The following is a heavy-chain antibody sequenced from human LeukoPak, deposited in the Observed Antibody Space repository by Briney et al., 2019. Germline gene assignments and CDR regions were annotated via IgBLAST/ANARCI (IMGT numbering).Heavy chain of an antibody. D-gene: IGHD3-3*01. J-gene: IGHJ4*02. CDR3: ARDRLRYYDFLSGYYDY. Sequence: GGSLRLSCAASGFTFSSYWMSWVRQAPGKGLEWVANIKQDGSEKYYVDSVKGRFTISRDNAKNSLYLQMNSLRAEDTAVYYCARDRLRYYDFLSGYYDYWGLGTLVTVSS. V-gene: IGHV3-7*01. CDR2: IKQDGSEK. CDR1: GFTFSSYW.